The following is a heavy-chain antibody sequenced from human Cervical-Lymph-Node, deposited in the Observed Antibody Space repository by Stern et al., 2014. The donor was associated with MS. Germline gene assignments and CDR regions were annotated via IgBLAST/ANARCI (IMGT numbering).Heavy chain of an antibody. J-gene: IGHJ4*02. CDR3: VRDKGTMTAAFGK. Sequence: EVQLLEPGGGLVRPGMSLRLSCVASGMTFDDYAMHWVRQPSGKALEWVSGTRRHSGSEGYADSVKGRFTISRDDAKNSLYLQRTSLRPDDTAVYYCVRDKGTMTAAFGKWGPGTLVTVSS. D-gene: IGHD3-16*01. CDR1: GMTFDDYA. V-gene: IGHV3-9*01. CDR2: TRRHSGSE.